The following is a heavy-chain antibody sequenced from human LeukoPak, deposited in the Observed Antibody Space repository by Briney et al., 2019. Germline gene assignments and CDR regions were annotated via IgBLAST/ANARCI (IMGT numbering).Heavy chain of an antibody. CDR1: GFSFSAYC. V-gene: IGHV3-7*01. CDR2: IKHDGSEN. Sequence: PGGSLRLSCAASGFSFSAYCMSWVRQAPGKGLEWVAIIKHDGSENYYVDSVKGRFTISRDNAKNSLSLQMDSLRAEDTAVFYCAKGGLKSAVAGTRYYYYGMDVWGQGTTVTVSS. D-gene: IGHD6-19*01. CDR3: AKGGLKSAVAGTRYYYYGMDV. J-gene: IGHJ6*02.